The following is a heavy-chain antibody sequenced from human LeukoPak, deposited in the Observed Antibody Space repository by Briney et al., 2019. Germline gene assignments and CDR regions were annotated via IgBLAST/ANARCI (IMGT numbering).Heavy chain of an antibody. CDR2: IYYSGST. Sequence: SETLSLTCTVSGGSISSYYWSWIRQPPGKGLEWIGYIYYSGSTNYNPSLKSRVTISVDTSKNQFSLKLSSVTAADTAVYYCATRYWGSSSYYYYYYMDVWGKGTTVTVSS. J-gene: IGHJ6*03. D-gene: IGHD2-8*02. V-gene: IGHV4-59*12. CDR1: GGSISSYY. CDR3: ATRYWGSSSYYYYYYMDV.